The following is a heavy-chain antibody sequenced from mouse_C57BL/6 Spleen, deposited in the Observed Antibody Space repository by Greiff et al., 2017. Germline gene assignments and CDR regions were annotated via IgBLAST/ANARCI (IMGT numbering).Heavy chain of an antibody. CDR3: AREGLTGTWFAY. V-gene: IGHV3-1*01. J-gene: IGHJ3*01. CDR1: GYSITSGYD. D-gene: IGHD4-1*01. CDR2: ISYSGST. Sequence: EVQLKESGPGMVKPSQSLSLTCTVTGYSITSGYDWHWIRHLPGNKLEWMGYISYSGSTNYNPSLKSRISITHDTSKNHFFLKLNSVTTEDTATYYCAREGLTGTWFAYWGQGTLVTVSA.